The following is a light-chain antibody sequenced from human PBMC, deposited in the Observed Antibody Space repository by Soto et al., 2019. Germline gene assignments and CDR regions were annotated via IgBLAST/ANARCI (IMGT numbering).Light chain of an antibody. V-gene: IGKV3-20*01. CDR3: QQYGSSPWT. Sequence: ETVLTQSPGTLSLSPGERATLSCRASQTISSNYLAWYRQTPGQAPRLLIYGASNRATGIPDRFSGSGSGTDFTLTISRLEPEDFALYYCQQYGSSPWTFGQGTKVEIK. J-gene: IGKJ1*01. CDR2: GAS. CDR1: QTISSNY.